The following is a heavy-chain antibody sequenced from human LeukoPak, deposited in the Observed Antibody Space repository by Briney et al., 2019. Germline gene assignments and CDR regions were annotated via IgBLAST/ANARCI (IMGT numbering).Heavy chain of an antibody. V-gene: IGHV3-30*18. Sequence: GGSLRLSCAASGFTFSSYGMHWVRQAPGKGLEWVAVISYGGSNKYYADSVKGRFTISRDNSKNTLYLQMNSLRAEDTAVYYCAKDQDIVATIPLGYWGQGTLVTVSS. CDR1: GFTFSSYG. J-gene: IGHJ4*02. CDR3: AKDQDIVATIPLGY. CDR2: ISYGGSNK. D-gene: IGHD5-12*01.